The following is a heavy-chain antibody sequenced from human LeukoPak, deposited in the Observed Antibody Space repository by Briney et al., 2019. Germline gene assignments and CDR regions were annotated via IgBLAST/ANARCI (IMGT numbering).Heavy chain of an antibody. Sequence: SETLSLTCTVSGGSTSSSSYYWGWTRQPPGKGLEWIGSIYYSGSTYYNPSLKSRVTISVDTSKNQFSLRLSSVTAADTAVYYCARPSSSWYVDYWGQGTLVTVSS. D-gene: IGHD6-13*01. CDR3: ARPSSSWYVDY. CDR2: IYYSGST. CDR1: GGSTSSSSYY. J-gene: IGHJ4*02. V-gene: IGHV4-39*01.